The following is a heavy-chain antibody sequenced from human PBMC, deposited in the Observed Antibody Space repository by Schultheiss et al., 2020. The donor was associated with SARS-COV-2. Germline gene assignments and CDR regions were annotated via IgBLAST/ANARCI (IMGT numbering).Heavy chain of an antibody. D-gene: IGHD5-24*01. V-gene: IGHV3-43*02. J-gene: IGHJ4*02. CDR2: ISWDGGST. Sequence: GGSLRLSCAASGFTFSSYAMHWVRQAPGKGLEWVSGISWDGGSTYYADSVKGRFTISRDNSKNSLYLQMNSLRTEDTALYYCAKDIGTSRDGYNSALDYWGQGTLVTVSS. CDR1: GFTFSSYA. CDR3: AKDIGTSRDGYNSALDY.